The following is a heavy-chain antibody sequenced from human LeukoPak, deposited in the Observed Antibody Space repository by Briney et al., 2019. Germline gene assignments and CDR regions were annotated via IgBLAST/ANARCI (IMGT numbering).Heavy chain of an antibody. CDR1: GYTLTELS. Sequence: ASVKVSCKVSGYTLTELSMHRVRQAPGKGLEWMGGFDPEDGETIYAQKFQGRVTMTEDTSTDTAYMELSSLRSEDTAVYYCATVPNLRYFDWLLSSFDYWGQGTLVTVSS. V-gene: IGHV1-24*01. J-gene: IGHJ4*02. CDR3: ATVPNLRYFDWLLSSFDY. D-gene: IGHD3-9*01. CDR2: FDPEDGET.